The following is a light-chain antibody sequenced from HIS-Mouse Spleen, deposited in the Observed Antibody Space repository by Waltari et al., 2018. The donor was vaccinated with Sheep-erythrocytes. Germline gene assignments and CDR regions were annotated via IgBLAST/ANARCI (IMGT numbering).Light chain of an antibody. CDR1: QGISSA. J-gene: IGKJ2*01. CDR3: QQFNSHPMDT. CDR2: DAS. V-gene: IGKV1-13*02. Sequence: AIQLTQSPSSLSASVGDRVTITCRASQGISSALAWDQQKPGKTPKLLIYDASSLESRVPSRFSGSGSGTDFTLTISSLQPEDFATYYCQQFNSHPMDTFGQGTKLEIK.